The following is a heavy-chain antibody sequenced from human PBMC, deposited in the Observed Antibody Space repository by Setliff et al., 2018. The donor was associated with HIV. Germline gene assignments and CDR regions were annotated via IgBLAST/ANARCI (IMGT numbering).Heavy chain of an antibody. CDR1: GFTFSTYG. CDR3: ARYKWNNWIFGWFDP. V-gene: IGHV3-21*01. Sequence: PGGSLRFSCAASGFTFSTYGMSWVRQTPGKGLEWVSGITASGPNTYYADSVKGRFTISRDNAKNSLYLQMNSLRAEDTAVYYCARYKWNNWIFGWFDPWGQGTQVTVSS. J-gene: IGHJ5*02. D-gene: IGHD1-20*01. CDR2: ITASGPNT.